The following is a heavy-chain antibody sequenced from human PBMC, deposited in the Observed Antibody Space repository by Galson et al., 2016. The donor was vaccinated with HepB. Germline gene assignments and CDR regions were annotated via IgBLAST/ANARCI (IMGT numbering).Heavy chain of an antibody. D-gene: IGHD3-16*01. CDR3: AKFMSTVSTQCLNFDY. J-gene: IGHJ4*02. V-gene: IGHV3-23*01. CDR1: GFSFSSHI. Sequence: SLRLSCAASGFSFSSHIMTWVRQAPGKGLEWVSGISGSSGRIYDAQPVKGRFTLFRDNAKNTLFLQMNILRAEDTAVYYCAKFMSTVSTQCLNFDYWGQGTLVTVFS. CDR2: ISGSSGRI.